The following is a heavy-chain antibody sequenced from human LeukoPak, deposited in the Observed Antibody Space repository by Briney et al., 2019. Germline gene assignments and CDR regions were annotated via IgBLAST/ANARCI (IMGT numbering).Heavy chain of an antibody. V-gene: IGHV4-4*07. CDR2: MYTSGST. J-gene: IGHJ3*02. D-gene: IGHD6-13*01. CDR3: ARHLIAAAGTKSDDAFDI. CDR1: GVSVSSDY. Sequence: SETLSLTCTVSGVSVSSDYWSWIRQPAGKGLEWIGRMYTSGSTSYNPSLKSRVTMSVDTSKNQFSLKLRSVTAADTAVYYCARHLIAAAGTKSDDAFDIWGQGTMVTVSS.